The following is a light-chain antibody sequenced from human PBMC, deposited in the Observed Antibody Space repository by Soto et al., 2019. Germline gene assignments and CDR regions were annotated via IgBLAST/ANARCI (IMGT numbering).Light chain of an antibody. CDR2: GAS. CDR1: QSVSSSY. V-gene: IGKV3-20*01. Sequence: EIVLTQSPGTLSLSPGERATLSCRASQSVSSSYLAWYQQKPGQAPRLLICGASSRATGIPDRFSGSGSGTDFTLTISRLEPEDFAVYYCQQCTTFGQGTKVEIK. J-gene: IGKJ1*01. CDR3: QQCTT.